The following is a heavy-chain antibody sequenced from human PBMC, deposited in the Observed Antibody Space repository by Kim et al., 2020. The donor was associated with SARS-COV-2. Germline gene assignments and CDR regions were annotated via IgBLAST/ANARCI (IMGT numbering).Heavy chain of an antibody. D-gene: IGHD2-15*01. V-gene: IGHV3-23*01. J-gene: IGHJ4*02. Sequence: ADSGKGRFTISRDNSKNTLYLQMNSLRAEDTAVYYCAKGGIGWFLQASDFWGQGTLVTVSS. CDR3: AKGGIGWFLQASDF.